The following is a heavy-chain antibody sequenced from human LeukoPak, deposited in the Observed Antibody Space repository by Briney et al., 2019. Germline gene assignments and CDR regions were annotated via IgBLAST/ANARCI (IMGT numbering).Heavy chain of an antibody. CDR1: GFTFSSYG. D-gene: IGHD2-2*01. CDR2: IWSDGSNK. J-gene: IGHJ4*02. Sequence: GGSLRLSCAASGFTFSSYGMHWVRQAPGKGLEWVAVIWSDGSNKYYADSVKGRFTFSRDNSKNTLYLQMNSLRAEDTAVYYCARVAPMEVVPVAMDFWGQGPRVPFPS. CDR3: ARVAPMEVVPVAMDF. V-gene: IGHV3-33*01.